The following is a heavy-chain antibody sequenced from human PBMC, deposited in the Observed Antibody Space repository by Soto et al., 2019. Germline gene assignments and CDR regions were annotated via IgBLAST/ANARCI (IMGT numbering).Heavy chain of an antibody. CDR3: ARESTVVTPYYGYFDY. V-gene: IGHV4-59*01. J-gene: IGHJ4*02. CDR1: GGSISSYY. D-gene: IGHD3-10*01. CDR2: IYYSGST. Sequence: PSETLSLTCTVSGGSISSYYWSWIRQPPGKGLEWIGYIYYSGSTNYNPSLKSRVTISVDTSKNQFSLKLSSVTAADTAVYYCARESTVVTPYYGYFDYWGQGTLVTVSS.